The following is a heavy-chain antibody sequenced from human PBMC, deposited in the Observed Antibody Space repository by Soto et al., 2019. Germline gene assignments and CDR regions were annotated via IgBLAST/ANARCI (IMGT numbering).Heavy chain of an antibody. Sequence: PGGSLRLSCAVSGFTFSDYYMTWIRQAPGKGLEWVSYISSSTSHTNYADSVKGRFTISRDNAKNSLFLQMNSLRAEDTAVYYCARGRGAVADYFDFWGQGT. CDR3: ARGRGAVADYFDF. CDR2: ISSSTSHT. J-gene: IGHJ4*02. CDR1: GFTFSDYY. V-gene: IGHV3-11*05. D-gene: IGHD6-19*01.